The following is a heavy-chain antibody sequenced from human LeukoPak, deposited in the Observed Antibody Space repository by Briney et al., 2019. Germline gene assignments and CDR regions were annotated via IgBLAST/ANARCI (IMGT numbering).Heavy chain of an antibody. J-gene: IGHJ4*02. V-gene: IGHV3-21*01. D-gene: IGHD2-15*01. CDR3: ARSGVVPFDY. CDR1: GFTFSSYA. Sequence: GGSLRLSCAASGFTFSSYAMSWVRQAPGKGLEWVSSISSSSTYIYYADSVKGRFTISRDNAKNSLYLQMNSVRAEDTAVYYCARSGVVPFDYWGQGTLVTVSS. CDR2: ISSSSTYI.